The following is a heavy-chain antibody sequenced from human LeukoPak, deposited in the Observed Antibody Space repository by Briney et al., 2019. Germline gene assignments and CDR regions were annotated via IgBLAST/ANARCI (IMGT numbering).Heavy chain of an antibody. CDR2: IFSSSTYI. Sequence: GGSLRLSCAASGFTFNAYSINWVRQAPGKGLEWVSFIFSSSTYIYYTDSVKGRFTISRDNAKNSLYLQMNSLRAEDTAVYYCARDFYDGFALDYWGQGTLVTVSS. CDR1: GFTFNAYS. V-gene: IGHV3-21*01. D-gene: IGHD2/OR15-2a*01. CDR3: ARDFYDGFALDY. J-gene: IGHJ4*02.